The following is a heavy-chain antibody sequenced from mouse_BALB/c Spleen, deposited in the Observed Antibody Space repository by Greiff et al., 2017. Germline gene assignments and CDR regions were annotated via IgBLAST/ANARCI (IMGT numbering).Heavy chain of an antibody. J-gene: IGHJ2*01. CDR1: GYTFTSYW. CDR2: INPSTGYT. CDR3: AREDDGYYVSPFDY. D-gene: IGHD2-3*01. V-gene: IGHV1-7*01. Sequence: QVHVKQSGAELAKPGASVKMSCKASGYTFTSYWMHWVKQRPGQGLEWIGYINPSTGYTEYNQKFKDKATLTADKSSSTAYMQLSSLTSEDSAVYYCAREDDGYYVSPFDYWGQGTTLTVSS.